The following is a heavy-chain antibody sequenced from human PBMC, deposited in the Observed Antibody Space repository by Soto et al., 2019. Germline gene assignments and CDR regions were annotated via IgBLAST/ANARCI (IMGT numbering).Heavy chain of an antibody. CDR1: GYSFTSYW. D-gene: IGHD3-10*01. V-gene: IGHV5-10-1*01. CDR2: IEPSDSYT. J-gene: IGHJ1*01. Sequence: RGESLKISCKGSGYSFTSYWISWVRQMPGKGLEWMGRIEPSDSYTNYSPPFQGHVTISADKSISTAYLQWSSLKASDTAMYYCATLRFRDIPAWGQGTLVTVSS. CDR3: ATLRFRDIPA.